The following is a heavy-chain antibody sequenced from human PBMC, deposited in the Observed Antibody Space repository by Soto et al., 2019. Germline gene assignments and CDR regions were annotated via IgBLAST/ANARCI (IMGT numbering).Heavy chain of an antibody. CDR3: ARVYSGSYSDY. V-gene: IGHV4-4*02. Sequence: QVQLQESGPGLVKPSGTLSLTCAVSGGSIRSNNWWSWVRQPPGKGLEWIGEIFHSGSTNHNPSRKTRVTISVDKSKNQVSLKLSSVTAADTAVYYCARVYSGSYSDYWGQGTLVTVSS. J-gene: IGHJ4*02. CDR2: IFHSGST. CDR1: GGSIRSNNW. D-gene: IGHD1-26*01.